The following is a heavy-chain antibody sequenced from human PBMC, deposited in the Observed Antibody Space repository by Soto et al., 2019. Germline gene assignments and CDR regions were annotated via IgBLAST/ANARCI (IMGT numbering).Heavy chain of an antibody. CDR1: GYTFTRYT. CDR3: ARGIATGQLDP. CDR2: INPDSGNT. V-gene: IGHV1-3*01. Sequence: ASVKVSCKASGYTFTRYTMNWVRQAPGQRLEWMGWINPDSGNTKSSQKFQDRVIITRDTSASTAYMDLSSLRSEDTAVYYCARGIATGQLDPWGQGTLVTVSS. J-gene: IGHJ5*02. D-gene: IGHD2-15*01.